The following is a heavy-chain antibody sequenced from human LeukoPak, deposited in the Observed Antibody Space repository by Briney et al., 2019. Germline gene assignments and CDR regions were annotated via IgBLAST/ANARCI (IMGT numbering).Heavy chain of an antibody. Sequence: KPGGSLRLSCAAPGFTFSSYSMNWVRQAPGKGLECVSSISSSSSYIYYADSVKGRFTISRDNAKNSLYLQMNSLRAEDTAVYYCARDRSYDSSGYYEFDYWGQGTLVTVSS. D-gene: IGHD3-22*01. J-gene: IGHJ4*02. CDR3: ARDRSYDSSGYYEFDY. CDR1: GFTFSSYS. CDR2: ISSSSSYI. V-gene: IGHV3-21*01.